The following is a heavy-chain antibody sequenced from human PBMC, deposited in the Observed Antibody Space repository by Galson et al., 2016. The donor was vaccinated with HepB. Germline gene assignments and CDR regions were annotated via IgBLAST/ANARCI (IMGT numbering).Heavy chain of an antibody. J-gene: IGHJ4*02. V-gene: IGHV4-39*01. D-gene: IGHD4-11*01. CDR1: GGSISSSSYY. Sequence: SETLSLTCTVSGGSISSSSYYWGWIRQPPGKGLEWIGSIYYSGNAYYNPSLKSRVTISVDTSNYQFSLKLTSVTAADTAVYYCTRTYGYSKFHYWGQGTLVTVSS. CDR3: TRTYGYSKFHY. CDR2: IYYSGNA.